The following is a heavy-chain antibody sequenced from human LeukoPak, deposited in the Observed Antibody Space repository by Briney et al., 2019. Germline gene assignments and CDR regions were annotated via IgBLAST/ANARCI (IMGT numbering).Heavy chain of an antibody. CDR2: IKQDGSEK. J-gene: IGHJ4*02. D-gene: IGHD1-26*01. CDR1: GLTFSSYG. CDR3: AEGYSGSYFSY. Sequence: PGRSLRLSCAASGLTFSSYGMHWVRQAPGKGLEWVANIKQDGSEKYYVDSVKGRFTISRDNAKNSLYLQMNSLRAEDTAVYYCAEGYSGSYFSYWGQGTLVTVSS. V-gene: IGHV3-7*05.